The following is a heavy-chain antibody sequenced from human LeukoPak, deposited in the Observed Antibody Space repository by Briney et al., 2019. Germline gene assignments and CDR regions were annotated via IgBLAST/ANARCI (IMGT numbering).Heavy chain of an antibody. D-gene: IGHD6-19*01. CDR2: IYHSGST. J-gene: IGHJ6*03. Sequence: SETLSLTCAVSGGSISSSNWWSWVRQPPGKGLEWIGEIYHSGSTNYNPSLKSRVTISVDKSKNQFSLKLSSVTAADTAVYYCARGSAVAYYYYYMDVWGKGTTVTVSS. CDR3: ARGSAVAYYYYYMDV. CDR1: GGSISSSNW. V-gene: IGHV4-4*02.